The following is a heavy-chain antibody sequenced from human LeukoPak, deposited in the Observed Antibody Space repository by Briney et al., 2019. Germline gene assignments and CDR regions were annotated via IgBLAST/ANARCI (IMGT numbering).Heavy chain of an antibody. Sequence: ASVKVSCTASVSSFTDYYMPWVRHAPGQGLEWLWWINPNSGGTSTAHTFPGRVTMTRDTPTSTTPVELRGLRSDDTAVYYCARSLPVFVPSFAHFDYWGQGTPITVSS. CDR2: INPNSGGT. CDR1: VSSFTDYY. V-gene: IGHV1-2*02. J-gene: IGHJ4*02. CDR3: ARSLPVFVPSFAHFDY. D-gene: IGHD2-21*01.